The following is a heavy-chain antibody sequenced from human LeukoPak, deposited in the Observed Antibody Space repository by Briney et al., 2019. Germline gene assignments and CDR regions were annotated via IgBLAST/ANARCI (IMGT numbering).Heavy chain of an antibody. CDR1: RFTFSRYW. CDR3: ARADYGDYGAY. V-gene: IGHV3-7*05. Sequence: GGSLRLSCAASRFTFSRYWMSWVRQAPGKGLEWVANIKQDGSEKYYVDSVMGRFTISRDNAKNSLYLQMNSLRAEDTAVYYCARADYGDYGAYWGQGTLVTVSS. D-gene: IGHD4-17*01. J-gene: IGHJ4*02. CDR2: IKQDGSEK.